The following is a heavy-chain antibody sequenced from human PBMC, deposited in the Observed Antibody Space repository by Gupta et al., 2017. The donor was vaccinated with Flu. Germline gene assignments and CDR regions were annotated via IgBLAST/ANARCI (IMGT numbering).Heavy chain of an antibody. V-gene: IGHV3-33*01. D-gene: IGHD6-19*01. J-gene: IGHJ2*01. CDR1: GFTFSSYG. Sequence: QVQLVESGGGVVQPGRSLRLSCAASGFTFSSYGMHWVRQAPGKGLEWVAVIWYDGSNKYYADSVKGRFTISRDNSKNTLYLQMNSLRAEDTAVYYCARDIAVALPDWYFDLWGRGTLVTVSS. CDR2: IWYDGSNK. CDR3: ARDIAVALPDWYFDL.